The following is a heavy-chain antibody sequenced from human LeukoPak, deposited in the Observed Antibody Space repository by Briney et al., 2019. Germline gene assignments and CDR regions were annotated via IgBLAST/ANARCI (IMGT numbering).Heavy chain of an antibody. CDR1: GFTFSNYA. CDR3: AKGPISRYYDSSGYPDY. CDR2: ISGSGGST. V-gene: IGHV3-23*01. Sequence: PGGSLRLSCEASGFTFSNYAMSWVRQAPGKGLEWVSAISGSGGSTYYADSVKGRFTISRDNSKNTLYLQMNSLRAEDTAVYYCAKGPISRYYDSSGYPDYWGQGTLVTVSS. D-gene: IGHD3-22*01. J-gene: IGHJ4*02.